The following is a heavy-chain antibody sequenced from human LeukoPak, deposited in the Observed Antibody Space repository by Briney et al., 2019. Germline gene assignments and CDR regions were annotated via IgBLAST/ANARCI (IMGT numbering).Heavy chain of an antibody. Sequence: GGSLRLSCVASGFSFSIYSLNWVRQAPGKGLEWVSYIGHTGSTMSYADSVRGRFTISRDNAKNSLYLRMNSLRAEDTAVYYCARDLCSTTSCLDYWGQGTLVTVSS. V-gene: IGHV3-48*04. D-gene: IGHD2-2*01. CDR3: ARDLCSTTSCLDY. J-gene: IGHJ4*02. CDR1: GFSFSIYS. CDR2: IGHTGSTM.